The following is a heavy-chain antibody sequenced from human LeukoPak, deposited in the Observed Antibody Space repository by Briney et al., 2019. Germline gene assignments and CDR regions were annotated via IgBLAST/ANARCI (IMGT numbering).Heavy chain of an antibody. CDR2: ISSSSSYI. D-gene: IGHD4-17*01. J-gene: IGHJ4*02. CDR3: ARGAVTTAYYVGY. CDR1: GFTFSDHY. Sequence: GGSQRLSCAASGFTFSDHYMDWVRQAPGKGLEWVSSISSSSSYIYYADSVKGRFTISRDNAKNSLYLQMNSLRAEDTAVYYCARGAVTTAYYVGYWGQGTLVTVSS. V-gene: IGHV3-21*01.